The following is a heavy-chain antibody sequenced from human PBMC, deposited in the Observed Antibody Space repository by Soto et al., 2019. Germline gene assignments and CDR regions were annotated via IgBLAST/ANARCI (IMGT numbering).Heavy chain of an antibody. CDR2: IYWDDDK. Sequence: QITVKESGLTLVKPTETLTLTCTFSGFSLSSIGMGVGWIRQPPGKALEWLALIYWDDDKRYSPSLSSRLTITKDPSKNEVDLTMTNMDPVDTATYYCAPLTRGVYDSGRLWEKFDYWGQGTLVTVSS. J-gene: IGHJ4*02. D-gene: IGHD5-12*01. CDR1: GFSLSSIGMG. CDR3: APLTRGVYDSGRLWEKFDY. V-gene: IGHV2-5*02.